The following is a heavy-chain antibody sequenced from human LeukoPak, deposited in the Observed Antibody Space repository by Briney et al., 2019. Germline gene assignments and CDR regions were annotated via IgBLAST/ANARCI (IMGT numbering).Heavy chain of an antibody. CDR2: IKQDGREQ. CDR3: ARHWTTTFDY. V-gene: IGHV3-7*01. CDR1: GFTFSDYY. J-gene: IGHJ4*02. D-gene: IGHD1-26*01. Sequence: PGGSLRLSCAASGFTFSDYYMSWVRQAPGKGLEWVANIKQDGREQYYVDSVKGRFTISRDNAKNSLYLQMKDLRAEDTAIYYCARHWTTTFDYWGQGALVTVSS.